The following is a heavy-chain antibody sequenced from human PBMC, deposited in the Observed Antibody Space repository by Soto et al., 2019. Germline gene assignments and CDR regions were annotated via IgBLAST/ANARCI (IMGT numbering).Heavy chain of an antibody. D-gene: IGHD2-15*01. V-gene: IGHV3-23*01. CDR3: AKDWIGKKCSGDGCLAN. CDR2: ISSSGVTT. Sequence: EVQLLESGGGLVQPGGSLRVYCAASGFTFASYAMTWVRQAPGKGLEWVSSISSSGVTTYYADSVKGRFIISRDNSRNTLYLHMNGLRAEDTAIYYCAKDWIGKKCSGDGCLANWGQGTLVSVSS. J-gene: IGHJ4*02. CDR1: GFTFASYA.